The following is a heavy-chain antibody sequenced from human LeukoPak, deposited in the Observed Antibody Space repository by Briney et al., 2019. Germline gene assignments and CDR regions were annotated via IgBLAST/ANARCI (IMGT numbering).Heavy chain of an antibody. V-gene: IGHV3-23*01. Sequence: PGGSLRLSCAASGFTFSSYAMSWVRQAPGKGLEGVSTISGSGVSTYSADAVKGRFTISRDNSKNTVYLQMNSLRAEDTAVYYCAKVAGQRGYSESLATDDWGQGTLVTVSS. D-gene: IGHD1-26*01. J-gene: IGHJ4*02. CDR2: ISGSGVST. CDR1: GFTFSSYA. CDR3: AKVAGQRGYSESLATDD.